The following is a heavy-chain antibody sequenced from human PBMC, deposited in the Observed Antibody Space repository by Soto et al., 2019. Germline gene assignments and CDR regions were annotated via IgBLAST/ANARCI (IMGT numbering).Heavy chain of an antibody. D-gene: IGHD3-16*01. CDR1: GDSISTYY. V-gene: IGHV4-59*01. J-gene: IGHJ4*02. CDR3: ARGRFDYIWGSPAPYLDY. CDR2: IYNSGST. Sequence: LSLTCTVSGDSISTYYWSWIRQPPGKGLEWIGYIYNSGSTKYNPSLKSRVTISVDTSKNHFSLKLNSVTAADTAVYYCARGRFDYIWGSPAPYLDYWGQGALVTVSS.